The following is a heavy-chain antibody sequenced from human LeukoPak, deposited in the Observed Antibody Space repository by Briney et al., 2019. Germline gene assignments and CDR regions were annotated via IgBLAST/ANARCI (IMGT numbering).Heavy chain of an antibody. Sequence: SETLSLTCAVSGGSFSGYSWSWIRQPPEKGLEWIGEINHSGSTNYNPSLKSRVTISVDTSKNQFSLKLRSVTAADTAVYYCARHVNSNGSPSDYWGQGTLVTVSS. CDR1: GGSFSGYS. J-gene: IGHJ4*02. CDR3: ARHVNSNGSPSDY. D-gene: IGHD1-26*01. V-gene: IGHV4-34*01. CDR2: INHSGST.